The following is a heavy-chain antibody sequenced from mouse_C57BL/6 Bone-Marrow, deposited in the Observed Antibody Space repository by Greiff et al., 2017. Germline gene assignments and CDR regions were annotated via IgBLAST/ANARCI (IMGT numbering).Heavy chain of an antibody. J-gene: IGHJ1*03. D-gene: IGHD1-1*01. CDR1: GYTFTSYW. CDR3: ARRAYGSIWYFDV. V-gene: IGHV1-7*01. Sequence: QVQLQQSGAELAKPGASVQLSCKASGYTFTSYWMHWVKQRPGQGLVWIGYLNPSSGYTKYNQKFKDKATLTADKSSSTAYMQLTSLTYEDSAVYYCARRAYGSIWYFDVWGTGTTGTVSS. CDR2: LNPSSGYT.